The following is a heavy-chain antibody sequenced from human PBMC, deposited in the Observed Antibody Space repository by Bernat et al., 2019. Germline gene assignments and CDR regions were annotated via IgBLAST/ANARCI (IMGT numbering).Heavy chain of an antibody. V-gene: IGHV4-31*03. CDR1: GGSISSGGYF. D-gene: IGHD6-13*01. J-gene: IGHJ4*02. CDR2: IYYSGST. Sequence: QVQLQESGPGLVKPSQTLCLTCTVSGGSISSGGYFWSWIRQPPGKGLECIGYIYYSGSTYYNPSLKSRVTISIDTSENQFSLKLSSVSAADTAVYSCGREEAAAGTPFDYWGQGTLVTVSS. CDR3: GREEAAAGTPFDY.